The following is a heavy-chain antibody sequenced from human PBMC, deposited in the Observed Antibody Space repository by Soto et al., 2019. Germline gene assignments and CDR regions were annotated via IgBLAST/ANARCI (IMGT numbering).Heavy chain of an antibody. D-gene: IGHD1-26*01. Sequence: QVQLVESRGGVVQPGRSLRLSCAASGFTFSSYAMHWVRQAPGKGLEWVAVISYDGSNKYYADSVKGRFTISRDNSKNTLYLQMNSLRAEDTAVYYCARDGGLVVGGETPPSNWGQGTLVTVSS. CDR3: ARDGGLVVGGETPPSN. CDR2: ISYDGSNK. V-gene: IGHV3-30-3*01. CDR1: GFTFSSYA. J-gene: IGHJ4*02.